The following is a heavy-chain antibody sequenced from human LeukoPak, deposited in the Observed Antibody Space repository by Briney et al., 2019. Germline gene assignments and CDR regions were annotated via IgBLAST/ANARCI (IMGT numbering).Heavy chain of an antibody. V-gene: IGHV3-30-3*01. CDR2: ISYDGSNK. J-gene: IGHJ5*01. Sequence: GGSLRLSCAASGFTFSSYAMHWVRQAPGKGLEWVAVISYDGSNKYYADSVKGRFTISRDNAKNSLYLQINSLKVEDTAIYYCARDNWVDCWGQGTLVTVSS. CDR3: ARDNWVDC. CDR1: GFTFSSYA.